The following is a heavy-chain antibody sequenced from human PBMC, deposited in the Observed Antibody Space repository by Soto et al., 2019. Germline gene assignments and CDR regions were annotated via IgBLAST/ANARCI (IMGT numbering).Heavy chain of an antibody. CDR1: GGSFSGYS. CDR2: INHGGNT. CDR3: ARGRGKSSGWGHYYYSGMDV. J-gene: IGHJ6*02. Sequence: QVHLQQWGAGLLKPSETLSLTCAVYGGSFSGYSWSWIRQSPGQGLEWIGEINHGGNTNYSPSLKSRITMSADTSKNQFSLKLSSVTAADTAVYYCARGRGKSSGWGHYYYSGMDVWGQGTTVTVSS. D-gene: IGHD6-19*01. V-gene: IGHV4-34*01.